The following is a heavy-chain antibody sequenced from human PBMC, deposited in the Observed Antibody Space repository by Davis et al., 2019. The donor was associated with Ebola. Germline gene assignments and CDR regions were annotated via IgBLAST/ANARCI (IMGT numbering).Heavy chain of an antibody. J-gene: IGHJ5*02. CDR2: MNPNSGNT. V-gene: IGHV1-8*01. D-gene: IGHD3-22*01. CDR3: ARVPPGDSSGYYPRGNWFDP. Sequence: ASVKVSCKASGYTFSSYDINWVRHVTGQGLEWMGWMNPNSGNTGYAQKFQGRVIMTRNTSISTAYMELSSLRSEDTAVYYCARVPPGDSSGYYPRGNWFDPWGQGTLVTVSS. CDR1: GYTFSSYD.